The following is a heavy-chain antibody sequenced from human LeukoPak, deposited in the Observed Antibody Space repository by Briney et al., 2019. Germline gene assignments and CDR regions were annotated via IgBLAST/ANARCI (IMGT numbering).Heavy chain of an antibody. D-gene: IGHD6-19*01. CDR3: ARDFSSGLTPGCDY. J-gene: IGHJ4*02. V-gene: IGHV3-20*03. Sequence: GINGNGRSTGYADSVKGRFTISRDNAKNSLYLQMHSLRAEDTALYYCARDFSSGLTPGCDYWGRGTLVTVSS. CDR2: INGNGRST.